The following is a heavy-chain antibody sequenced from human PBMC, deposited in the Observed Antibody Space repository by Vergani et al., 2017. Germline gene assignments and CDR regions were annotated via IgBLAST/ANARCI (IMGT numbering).Heavy chain of an antibody. Sequence: QVTLKGSGPVLVKPTETLTLPCTVSGFSLSNARMGVSWIRQPPGKALEWLAHIFSNDEKSYSTSLKSRLNIAKDTPKSQVVLTMTNMDPMDTATYYCARIPSGWLDAFDIWGQGTMVTVSS. J-gene: IGHJ3*02. V-gene: IGHV2-26*01. D-gene: IGHD6-19*01. CDR2: IFSNDEK. CDR3: ARIPSGWLDAFDI. CDR1: GFSLSNARMG.